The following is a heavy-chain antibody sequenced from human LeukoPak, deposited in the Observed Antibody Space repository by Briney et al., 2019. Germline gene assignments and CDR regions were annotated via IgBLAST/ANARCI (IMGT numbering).Heavy chain of an antibody. J-gene: IGHJ3*02. Sequence: ASVKVSCKASGYTFTSYYMHWVRQAPGQGPEWMGIINPSGGSTSYAQKFQGRVTMTRDTSTSTVYMELSSLRSEDTAVYYCARDQRLYDAFDTWGQGTMVTVSS. CDR2: INPSGGST. V-gene: IGHV1-46*01. CDR3: ARDQRLYDAFDT. D-gene: IGHD6-25*01. CDR1: GYTFTSYY.